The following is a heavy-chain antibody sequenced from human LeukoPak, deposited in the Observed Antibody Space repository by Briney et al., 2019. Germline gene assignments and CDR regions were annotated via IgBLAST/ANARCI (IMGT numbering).Heavy chain of an antibody. D-gene: IGHD6-19*01. CDR1: GGSVSSGSYY. CDR2: IYYSGST. CDR3: ARDGIAVAGYFDY. J-gene: IGHJ4*02. Sequence: PSETLSLTCTVSGGSVSSGSYYWSWIRQPPGEGLEWIGYIYYSGSTNYNPSLKSRVTISVDTSKNQFSLKLSSVTAADTAVYYCARDGIAVAGYFDYWGQGTLVTVSS. V-gene: IGHV4-61*01.